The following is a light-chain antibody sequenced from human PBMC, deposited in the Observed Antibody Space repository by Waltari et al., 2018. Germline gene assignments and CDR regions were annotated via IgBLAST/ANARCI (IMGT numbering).Light chain of an antibody. Sequence: DIRLTQSPSSVSASVGDRVTITCRASQDIRTWLAWYQQKPGKVPRLLIYHASGLQSGVPSRFSGSGSGTDFTLTISTLQPEDFATYSCQQSGTFPPTFGPGTKVEI. V-gene: IGKV1-12*01. CDR1: QDIRTW. CDR2: HAS. CDR3: QQSGTFPPT. J-gene: IGKJ1*01.